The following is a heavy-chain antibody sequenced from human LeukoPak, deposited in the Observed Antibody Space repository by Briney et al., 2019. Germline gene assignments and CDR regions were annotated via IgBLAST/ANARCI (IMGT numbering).Heavy chain of an antibody. D-gene: IGHD3-22*01. CDR2: IYYSGST. V-gene: IGHV4-59*01. Sequence: SETLSLTCTVSGGSISSYYWSWIRQPPGKGLEWIGYIYYSGSTNYNPSLKSRVTISVDTSKNQFSLKLSSVTAADTAVYYCARGRLDSSGYYHFGYWGQGTLVTVSS. CDR1: GGSISSYY. CDR3: ARGRLDSSGYYHFGY. J-gene: IGHJ4*02.